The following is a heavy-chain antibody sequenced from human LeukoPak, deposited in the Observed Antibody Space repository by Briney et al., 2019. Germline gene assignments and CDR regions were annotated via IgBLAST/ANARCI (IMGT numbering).Heavy chain of an antibody. CDR3: ARFNDHYLFDF. CDR1: GYTFTSYD. J-gene: IGHJ4*02. D-gene: IGHD3-10*01. V-gene: IGHV1-8*01. CDR2: MNPNSGNT. Sequence: ASVKVSCKASGYTFTSYDINWVRQATGQGLEWMGWMNPNSGNTGYAQKLQGRVTMTRNTSINTAYMELSSLISDDTAVYYCARFNDHYLFDFWGQGTLVTVSS.